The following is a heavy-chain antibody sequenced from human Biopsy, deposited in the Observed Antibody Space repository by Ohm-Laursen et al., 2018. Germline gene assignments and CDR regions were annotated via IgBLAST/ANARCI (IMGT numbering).Heavy chain of an antibody. V-gene: IGHV4-34*01. CDR3: ASVVLGPTNDAFDL. J-gene: IGHJ3*01. D-gene: IGHD3-22*01. Sequence: TLSLTCAVYNVSFSSFYWSWIRQPPGKGLEWIGEISHTGSTNYNPPLKSRVTMSVDTSKKQLSLRLRSVTAADTAMYYCASVVLGPTNDAFDLWGQGTMVVVSS. CDR2: ISHTGST. CDR1: NVSFSSFY.